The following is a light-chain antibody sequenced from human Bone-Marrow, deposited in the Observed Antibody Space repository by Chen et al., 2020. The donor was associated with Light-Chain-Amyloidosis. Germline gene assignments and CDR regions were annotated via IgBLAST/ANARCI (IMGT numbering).Light chain of an antibody. V-gene: IGLV3-25*03. CDR1: DLPTKY. CDR3: QSADSSGTYEVI. CDR2: RDT. Sequence: SYELTQPPSVLVSPGQTARLTCSGDDLPTKYAYWYQQKPGQAPVLVIHRDTERPSGISERFSGSSSGTTATLTISGVQAEDEADYHCQSADSSGTYEVIFGGGTKLTVL. J-gene: IGLJ2*01.